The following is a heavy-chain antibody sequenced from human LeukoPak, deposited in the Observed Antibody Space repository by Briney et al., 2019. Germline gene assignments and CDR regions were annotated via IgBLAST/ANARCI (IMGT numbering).Heavy chain of an antibody. V-gene: IGHV3-53*01. J-gene: IGHJ4*02. D-gene: IGHD1-26*01. CDR1: GFTVSSNY. CDR2: IYSGGST. CDR3: ARDLTSGSYYDY. Sequence: GGSLRLSCAASGFTVSSNYMSWVRQAPGEGLEWVSVIYSGGSTYYADSVKGRFAISRDNSKNTLYLQMNSLRAEDTAVYYCARDLTSGSYYDYWGQGTLVTVSS.